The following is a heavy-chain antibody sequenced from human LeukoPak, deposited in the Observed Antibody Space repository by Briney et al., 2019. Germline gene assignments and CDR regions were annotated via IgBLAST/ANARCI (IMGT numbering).Heavy chain of an antibody. J-gene: IGHJ4*02. CDR3: AKGPAERITIFGVVIGNFDY. CDR2: ISGSGGST. Sequence: PGGSLRLSCAASGFTFSSYWMSWVRQAPGKGLEWVSAISGSGGSTYYADSVKGRFTISRDNSKNTLYLQMNSLRAEDTAVYYCAKGPAERITIFGVVIGNFDYWGQGTLVTVSS. D-gene: IGHD3-3*01. V-gene: IGHV3-23*01. CDR1: GFTFSSYW.